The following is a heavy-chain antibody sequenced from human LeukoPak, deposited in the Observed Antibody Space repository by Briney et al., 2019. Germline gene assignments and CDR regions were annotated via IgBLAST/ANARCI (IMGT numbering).Heavy chain of an antibody. J-gene: IGHJ4*02. CDR2: IYYSGST. CDR3: AIRSLWEPYYFDY. Sequence: SGTLSLTCTVSGGSISSSSYYWGWIRQPPGKGLEWIGSIYYSGSTYYNPSLKSRVTISVDTSKNQFSLKLSSVTAADTAVYYCAIRSLWEPYYFDYWGQGTLVTVSS. D-gene: IGHD1-26*01. CDR1: GGSISSSSYY. V-gene: IGHV4-39*01.